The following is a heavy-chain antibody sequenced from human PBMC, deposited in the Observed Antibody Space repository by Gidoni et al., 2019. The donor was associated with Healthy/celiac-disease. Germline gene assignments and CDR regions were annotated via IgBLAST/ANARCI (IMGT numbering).Heavy chain of an antibody. Sequence: QVQLVESGGVVVQPGRSLRLFCPASGFTFSRYAMHWVRQAPGKGLELVAVISYDGSNKYYADSVKGRFTISRDNSKNTLYLQMNSLRAEDTAVYYCARLRYSSGWYGSGYYGMDVWGQGTTVTVSS. V-gene: IGHV3-30-3*01. D-gene: IGHD6-19*01. J-gene: IGHJ6*02. CDR3: ARLRYSSGWYGSGYYGMDV. CDR2: ISYDGSNK. CDR1: GFTFSRYA.